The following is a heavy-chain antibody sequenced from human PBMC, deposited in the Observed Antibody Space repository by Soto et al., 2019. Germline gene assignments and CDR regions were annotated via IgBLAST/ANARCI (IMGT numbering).Heavy chain of an antibody. D-gene: IGHD3-22*01. V-gene: IGHV3-23*01. CDR2: ISGSGGST. CDR1: GFTFSSYA. Sequence: GGSLRLSCAASGFTFSSYAMSWFRQAPGKGLEWVSAISGSGGSTYYADSVKGRFTISGDNSKNTLYLQMNSLRAEDTAVYYCAKWDTMIVVVTSVMDVWGHGTTVSVSS. CDR3: AKWDTMIVVVTSVMDV. J-gene: IGHJ6*02.